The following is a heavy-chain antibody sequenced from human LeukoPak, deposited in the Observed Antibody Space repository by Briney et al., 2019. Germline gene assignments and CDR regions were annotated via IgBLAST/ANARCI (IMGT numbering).Heavy chain of an antibody. D-gene: IGHD3-3*01. V-gene: IGHV3-23*01. Sequence: PGGSLRLSCAASGFTFSSYAMSWVRQAPGKGLEWVSAISGSGGSTYYAGSVKGRFTISRDNSKNTLYLQMNSLRAEDTAVYYCAKGPGITIFGVVDYWGQGALVTVSS. J-gene: IGHJ4*02. CDR1: GFTFSSYA. CDR2: ISGSGGST. CDR3: AKGPGITIFGVVDY.